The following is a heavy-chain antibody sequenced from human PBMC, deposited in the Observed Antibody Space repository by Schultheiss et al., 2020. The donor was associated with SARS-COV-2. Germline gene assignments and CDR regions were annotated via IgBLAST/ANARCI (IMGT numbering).Heavy chain of an antibody. Sequence: GGSLRLSCAASGFTFSSYAMSWVRQAPGKGLEWVSAISGSGGSTYYADSVKGRFTISRDNSKNTLYLQMNSLRAEDTAVYYCARGVVVVAATPRGFYYYGMDVWGQGTTVTVSS. CDR3: ARGVVVVAATPRGFYYYGMDV. J-gene: IGHJ6*02. V-gene: IGHV3-23*01. CDR1: GFTFSSYA. D-gene: IGHD2-15*01. CDR2: ISGSGGST.